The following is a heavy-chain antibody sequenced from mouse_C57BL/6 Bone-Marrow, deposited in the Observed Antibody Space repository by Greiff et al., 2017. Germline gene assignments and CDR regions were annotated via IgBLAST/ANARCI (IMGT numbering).Heavy chain of an antibody. CDR2: IWRGGST. CDR1: GFSLTSYG. V-gene: IGHV2-2*01. J-gene: IGHJ3*01. Sequence: VMLVESGPGLVQPSQSLSITCTVSGFSLTSYGVHWVRQSPGKGLEWLGVIWRGGSTDYNAAFISRLSISKDNSKSQVFFKMNSLQADDTAIYYCARKDGSSLSWFAYWGQGTLVTVAA. CDR3: ARKDGSSLSWFAY. D-gene: IGHD1-1*01.